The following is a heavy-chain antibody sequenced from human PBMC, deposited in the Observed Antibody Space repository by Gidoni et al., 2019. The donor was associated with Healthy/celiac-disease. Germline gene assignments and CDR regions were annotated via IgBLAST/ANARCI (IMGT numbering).Heavy chain of an antibody. CDR3: ARGRSSSPGLRYYYYMDV. CDR1: GGSFSGYY. J-gene: IGHJ6*03. V-gene: IGHV4-34*01. Sequence: QVQLQQWGAGLLKPSETLSLTCAVYGGSFSGYYWSWIRQPPGKGLEWIGEINHSGSTNYNPSLKSRVTISVDTSKNQFSLKLSSVTAADTAVYYCARGRSSSPGLRYYYYMDVWGKGTTVTVSS. CDR2: INHSGST. D-gene: IGHD6-13*01.